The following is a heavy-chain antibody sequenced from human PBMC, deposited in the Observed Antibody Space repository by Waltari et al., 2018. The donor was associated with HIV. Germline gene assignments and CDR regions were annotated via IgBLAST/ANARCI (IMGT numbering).Heavy chain of an antibody. Sequence: EVQLVESGGGLVKPGGSLRLSCAASGFTFSSYSMNWVRQAPGKGLEWVSSSSMSSSYIYYADYVKGRFTISRDNAKNSLYLQMNSLRAEDTAVYYCAITEIAVAGRWGWGQGTLVTVSS. CDR3: AITEIAVAGRWG. J-gene: IGHJ4*02. CDR1: GFTFSSYS. CDR2: SSMSSSYI. V-gene: IGHV3-21*01. D-gene: IGHD6-19*01.